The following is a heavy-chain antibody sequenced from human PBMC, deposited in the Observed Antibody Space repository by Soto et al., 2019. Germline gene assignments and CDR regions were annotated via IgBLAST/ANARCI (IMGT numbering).Heavy chain of an antibody. D-gene: IGHD6-13*01. J-gene: IGHJ4*02. V-gene: IGHV4-61*01. Sequence: XETLSLTCTVAGCSVSSGSYYWSWIRQPRGKGLEWIGYIYYSGSTNYNPSLKSRVTISVDTSKNQFSLKLSSVTAADTAVYYCATKYSSSWYSLPDSFDYWGQGPLVTVSS. CDR1: GCSVSSGSYY. CDR2: IYYSGST. CDR3: ATKYSSSWYSLPDSFDY.